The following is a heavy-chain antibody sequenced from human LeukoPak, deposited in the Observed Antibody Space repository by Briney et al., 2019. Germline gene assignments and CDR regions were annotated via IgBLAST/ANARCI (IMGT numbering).Heavy chain of an antibody. Sequence: ASVKVSCKASGYTFTGYYMHWVRQAPGQGLEWMGWINPNSGGTNYAQKFQGRVTMTRDTSISTAYMELSRLRSDVTAVYYCALVDTAMVNFDYWGQGTLVTVSS. CDR2: INPNSGGT. CDR3: ALVDTAMVNFDY. J-gene: IGHJ4*02. CDR1: GYTFTGYY. D-gene: IGHD5-18*01. V-gene: IGHV1-2*02.